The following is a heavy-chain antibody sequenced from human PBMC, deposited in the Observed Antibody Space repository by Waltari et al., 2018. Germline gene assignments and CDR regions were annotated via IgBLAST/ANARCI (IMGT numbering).Heavy chain of an antibody. CDR3: ARAPGYDFWSGYSNWFDP. Sequence: QVQLQQWGAGLLKPSETLSLTCAVYGGSFSGYYWSWIRQPPGKGLEWIGEINHSGSTNYNPSLKSRVTISVDTSKNQFSLKLSSVTAADTAVYYCARAPGYDFWSGYSNWFDPWGQGTLVTVSS. V-gene: IGHV4-34*01. CDR1: GGSFSGYY. J-gene: IGHJ5*02. D-gene: IGHD3-3*01. CDR2: INHSGST.